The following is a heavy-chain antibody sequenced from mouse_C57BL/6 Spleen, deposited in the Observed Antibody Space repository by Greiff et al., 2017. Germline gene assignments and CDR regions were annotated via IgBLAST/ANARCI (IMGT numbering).Heavy chain of an antibody. V-gene: IGHV5-4*01. CDR2: ISDGDSYT. Sequence: EVLLVESGGGLVRPGGSLKLSCAASGFNFSSDAMSWVRQTPEKGLEWVATISDGDSYTYYPDNVQGRFTISRDKAKNNLYLQMSHLKSEDTAMYYCARDDDDGYYAMEYWGQGTSVTVAS. D-gene: IGHD2-4*01. CDR1: GFNFSSDA. J-gene: IGHJ4*01. CDR3: ARDDDDGYYAMEY.